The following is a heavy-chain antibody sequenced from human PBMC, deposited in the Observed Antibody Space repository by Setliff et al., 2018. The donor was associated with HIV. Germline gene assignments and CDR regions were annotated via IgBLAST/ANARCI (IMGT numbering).Heavy chain of an antibody. V-gene: IGHV4-39*07. Sequence: SSETLSLTCTVSGGSISSSSYYWAWIRQPPGKGLEWIGSIYYSGSTYYNPSLKSRVTISVDTSKNQLSLKLSSVTAADTAVYYCARDPVRPGYSSSWYVRGFDPWGQGTLVTVSS. J-gene: IGHJ5*02. CDR3: ARDPVRPGYSSSWYVRGFDP. CDR2: IYYSGST. CDR1: GGSISSSSYY. D-gene: IGHD6-13*01.